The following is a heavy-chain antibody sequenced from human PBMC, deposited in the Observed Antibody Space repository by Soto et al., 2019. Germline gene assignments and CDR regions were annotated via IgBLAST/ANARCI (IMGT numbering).Heavy chain of an antibody. CDR1: GFTFFHYA. J-gene: IGHJ4*02. V-gene: IGHV3-23*01. CDR3: ARDSSSHGDPYYFDY. D-gene: IGHD4-17*01. Sequence: PGGSLRLSCAASGFTFFHYAMTWVRQTPGKGLEWVSTVSGSGDGIYYADSVKGRFTISRDNAKNSVYLQMNSLRAEDTAVYYCARDSSSHGDPYYFDYWGQGTLVTVSS. CDR2: VSGSGDGI.